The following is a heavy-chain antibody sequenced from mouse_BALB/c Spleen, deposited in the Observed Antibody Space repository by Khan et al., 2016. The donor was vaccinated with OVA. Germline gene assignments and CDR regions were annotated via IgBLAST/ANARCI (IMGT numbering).Heavy chain of an antibody. J-gene: IGHJ3*01. Sequence: VQLQQSGPELVKPGASVKMSCKASGYTFTSYVMHWVKQKPGQGLEWIGYINPYNDYTNFNEKFKGKATLTSDKSSSTAYMELSSLTSEDSAVYYCARGVLELDTWVAYWGQGTLLTVSA. D-gene: IGHD3-1*01. V-gene: IGHV1S136*01. CDR1: GYTFTSYV. CDR2: INPYNDYT. CDR3: ARGVLELDTWVAY.